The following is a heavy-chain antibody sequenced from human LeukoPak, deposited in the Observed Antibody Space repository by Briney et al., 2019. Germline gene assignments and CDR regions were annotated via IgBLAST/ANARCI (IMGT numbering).Heavy chain of an antibody. CDR2: IYYSGST. V-gene: IGHV4-59*08. J-gene: IGHJ4*02. CDR3: ARLYCGGDCYPRHPYYFDY. D-gene: IGHD2-21*02. Sequence: PSETLSLTCTVSGGSISGYYWNWIRQPPGKGLEWIGYIYYSGSTNYNPSLKSRVTISVDTSKNQFSLKLSSVTAADTAVYYCARLYCGGDCYPRHPYYFDYWGQGTLVTVSS. CDR1: GGSISGYY.